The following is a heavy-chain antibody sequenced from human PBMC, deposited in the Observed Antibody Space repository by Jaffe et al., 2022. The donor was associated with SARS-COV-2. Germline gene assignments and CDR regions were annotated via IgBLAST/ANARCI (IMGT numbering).Heavy chain of an antibody. D-gene: IGHD6-6*01. Sequence: EVQLVESGGGLVQPGGSLRLSCAASGFTFSSYSMNWVRQAPGKGLEWVSYISSSSSTIYYADSVKGRFTISRDNAKNSLYLQMNSLRDEDTAVYYCASRLGQLVGWYFDLWGRGTLVTVSS. CDR2: ISSSSSTI. CDR3: ASRLGQLVGWYFDL. V-gene: IGHV3-48*02. CDR1: GFTFSSYS. J-gene: IGHJ2*01.